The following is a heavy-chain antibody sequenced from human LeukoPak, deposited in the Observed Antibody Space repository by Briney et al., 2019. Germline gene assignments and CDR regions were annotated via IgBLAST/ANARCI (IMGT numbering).Heavy chain of an antibody. V-gene: IGHV4-59*08. CDR1: GGSISSYY. Sequence: PSETLSLTCTVSGGSISSYYWSWIRQSPGKGLEWIGYIYNSGSTNYNPSLKSRVTISVDTSKNQFSLKLTSVTGANTAVYYCARHPWGFGEFRIDYWGQGTLVTVSS. CDR3: ARHPWGFGEFRIDY. CDR2: IYNSGST. J-gene: IGHJ4*02. D-gene: IGHD3-10*01.